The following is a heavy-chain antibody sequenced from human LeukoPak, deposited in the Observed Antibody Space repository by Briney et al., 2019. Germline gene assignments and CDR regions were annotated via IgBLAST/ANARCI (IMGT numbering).Heavy chain of an antibody. Sequence: SETLSLTCSVSDGSISSYYWAWIRQPSGKGLEWIGYVYYSGSTKYNPSLESRVTISIDTSKGQFSLNLSSVTAADTAVYYCARQRGIIGTLDWFDPWGQGTLVTVSS. J-gene: IGHJ5*02. V-gene: IGHV4-59*08. CDR3: ARQRGIIGTLDWFDP. CDR2: VYYSGST. CDR1: DGSISSYY. D-gene: IGHD1-7*01.